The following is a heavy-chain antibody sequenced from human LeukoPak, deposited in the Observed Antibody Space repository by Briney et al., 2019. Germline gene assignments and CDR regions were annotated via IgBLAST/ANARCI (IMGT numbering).Heavy chain of an antibody. V-gene: IGHV1-8*03. CDR2: MNPNSGNT. CDR1: GGTFSSYA. J-gene: IGHJ3*02. Sequence: ASVKVSCKASGGTFSSYAINWVRQATGQGLEWMGWMNPNSGNTGYAQKFQGRVTITRNTSISTAYMELSSLRSEDTAVYYCASAGGGYLRRDAFDIWGQGTMVTVSS. D-gene: IGHD1-26*01. CDR3: ASAGGGYLRRDAFDI.